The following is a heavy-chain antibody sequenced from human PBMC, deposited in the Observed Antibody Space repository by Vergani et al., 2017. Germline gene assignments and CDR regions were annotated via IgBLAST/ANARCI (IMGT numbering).Heavy chain of an antibody. Sequence: EVQMVESGGGLVKPGESLKISCKGSGYSFTSYWIGWVRQMPGKGLEWMGIIYPGDSDTRYSPSFQGQVTISADKSISTAYLQWSSLKASDTAMYYCARHSIAAAGTPYVDYWGQGTLVTVSS. CDR3: ARHSIAAAGTPYVDY. J-gene: IGHJ4*02. CDR2: IYPGDSDT. CDR1: GYSFTSYW. V-gene: IGHV5-51*01. D-gene: IGHD6-13*01.